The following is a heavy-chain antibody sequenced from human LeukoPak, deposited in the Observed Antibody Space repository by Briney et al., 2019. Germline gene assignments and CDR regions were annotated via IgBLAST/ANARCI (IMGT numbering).Heavy chain of an antibody. Sequence: ASVKVSCKVSGYTLTGLSMHWVRQAPGKGLEWMGGFDPEDGETIYEQKFQGRVTMTEDTSTDTAYMELSSLRSEDTAVYYCATVGGLDSSGFHGPQRPCLWDYWGQGTLVTVSS. CDR2: FDPEDGET. J-gene: IGHJ4*02. V-gene: IGHV1-24*01. CDR3: ATVGGLDSSGFHGPQRPCLWDY. D-gene: IGHD3-22*01. CDR1: GYTLTGLS.